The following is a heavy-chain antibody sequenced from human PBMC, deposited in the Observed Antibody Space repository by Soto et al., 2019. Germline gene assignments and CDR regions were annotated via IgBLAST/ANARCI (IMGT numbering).Heavy chain of an antibody. V-gene: IGHV4-59*01. J-gene: IGHJ4*02. D-gene: IGHD6-13*01. CDR1: GGSISGYY. CDR2: IYYSGST. CDR3: AGTIVAAGDSFEY. Sequence: SETLSLTCTVSGGSISGYYWSWIRQPPGKGLEWIVYIYYSGSTNYNPSLKSRFTISVDTSTKQFSRLLTSVTAEDTAVYYCAGTIVAAGDSFEYWCQGTLVTVSS.